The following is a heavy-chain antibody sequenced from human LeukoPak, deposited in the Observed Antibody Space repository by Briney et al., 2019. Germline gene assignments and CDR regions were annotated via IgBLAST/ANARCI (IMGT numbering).Heavy chain of an antibody. CDR3: ARSDYEGWFDP. Sequence: SETLSLTCTVSGGSISSSSYYWGWIRQPPGKGLEWIGSIYYSGSTYYNPSLKSRVTISVDTSKNQFSLKLSSVTAADTAVYYCARSDYEGWFDPWGQGTLVTVSS. D-gene: IGHD5-12*01. CDR2: IYYSGST. V-gene: IGHV4-39*07. J-gene: IGHJ5*02. CDR1: GGSISSSSYY.